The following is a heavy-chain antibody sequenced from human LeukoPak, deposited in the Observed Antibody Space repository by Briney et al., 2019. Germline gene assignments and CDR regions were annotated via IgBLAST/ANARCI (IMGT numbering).Heavy chain of an antibody. CDR3: ARQRDTASVGAFDT. J-gene: IGHJ3*02. D-gene: IGHD2-2*02. Sequence: PSETLSLTCSVSGGSLRSNTNFWGWDSSSYWGWIRQPPGKGLEWIVSIHFTGTTYYNSSLQSRLTISVDTSKNLFSLKLTSVTATDTALYYCARQRDTASVGAFDTWGQGTMVIVSP. CDR2: IHFTGTT. V-gene: IGHV4-39*01. CDR1: GGSLRSNTNFWGWDSSSY.